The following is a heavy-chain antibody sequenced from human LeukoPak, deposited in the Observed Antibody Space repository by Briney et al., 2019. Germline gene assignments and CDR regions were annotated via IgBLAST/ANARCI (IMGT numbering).Heavy chain of an antibody. CDR2: ISGSGFST. Sequence: GGSLRLSCAASGFTFSNYAMSWVRQAPGQGLEWLSAISGSGFSTHYADSVKGRFTISRDNSKTTLFLQMNSLRAEDTALYYCAKDIEVAITGHYFDLWGRGTQVAVSS. CDR1: GFTFSNYA. J-gene: IGHJ2*01. V-gene: IGHV3-23*01. D-gene: IGHD3-22*01. CDR3: AKDIEVAITGHYFDL.